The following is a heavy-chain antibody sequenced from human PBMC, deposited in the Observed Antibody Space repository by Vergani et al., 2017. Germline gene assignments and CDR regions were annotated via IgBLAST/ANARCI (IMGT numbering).Heavy chain of an antibody. V-gene: IGHV1-46*03. CDR3: ARAHLRITIFGVVIEDYYYYMDV. CDR2: INPSGGST. CDR1: GYTFTSYY. D-gene: IGHD3-3*01. Sequence: QVQLVQSGAEVKKPGASVKVSCKASGYTFTSYYMHWVRQAPGQGLEWMGIINPSGGSTSYAQKFQGRVTMTRDTSTSTVYMELSSLRSEDTAVYYCARAHLRITIFGVVIEDYYYYMDVWGKGTTVTVSS. J-gene: IGHJ6*03.